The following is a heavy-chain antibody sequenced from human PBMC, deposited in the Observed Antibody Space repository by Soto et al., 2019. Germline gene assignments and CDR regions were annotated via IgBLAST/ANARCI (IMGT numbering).Heavy chain of an antibody. D-gene: IGHD3-10*01. J-gene: IGHJ5*01. CDR3: ALYYRSGSYYGWFDS. Sequence: ASVKVSCKASGNTFTRYYINWVRQATGQGLEWMGWMNPNNGNTGYAQKFQGRVSMTTNTAISTAYMELSSLGSEDTAVYYCALYYRSGSYYGWFDSWGQGTLVTVSS. CDR2: MNPNNGNT. CDR1: GNTFTRYY. V-gene: IGHV1-8*01.